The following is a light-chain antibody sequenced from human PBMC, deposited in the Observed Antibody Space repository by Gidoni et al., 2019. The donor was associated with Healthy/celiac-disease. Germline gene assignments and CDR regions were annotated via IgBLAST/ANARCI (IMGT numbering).Light chain of an antibody. V-gene: IGLV3-1*01. Sequence: SYELTQPPSVSVPQGQTASITCSGDKLGDKYACWYQQKPGQSPVLVIYQDSKRPSGIPERFSGSNSGNTATLTISGTQAMDEADYYCQAWDSSIVFGGGTKLTVL. CDR3: QAWDSSIV. J-gene: IGLJ2*01. CDR1: KLGDKY. CDR2: QDS.